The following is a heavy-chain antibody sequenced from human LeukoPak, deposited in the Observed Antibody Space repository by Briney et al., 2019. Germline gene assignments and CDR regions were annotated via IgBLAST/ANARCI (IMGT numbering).Heavy chain of an antibody. J-gene: IGHJ4*02. D-gene: IGHD5-18*01. CDR3: ARRLDGYSYGYADY. CDR1: GFTFSSYS. Sequence: GGSLRLSCAASGFTFSSYSMNWVRQAPGKGLEWVSSISSSSSYIYYADSVEGRFTISRDNAKNSLYLQMNSLRAEDTAVYYCARRLDGYSYGYADYWGQGTLVTVSS. V-gene: IGHV3-21*01. CDR2: ISSSSSYI.